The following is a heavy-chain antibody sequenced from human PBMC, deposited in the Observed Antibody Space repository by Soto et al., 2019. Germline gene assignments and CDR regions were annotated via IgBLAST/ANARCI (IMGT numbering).Heavy chain of an antibody. CDR3: ASLYCSGGSPSYPNYMDV. V-gene: IGHV3-23*01. D-gene: IGHD2-15*01. CDR1: GFTFSSFV. CDR2: ISGSGGST. J-gene: IGHJ6*03. Sequence: GGSLRLSCAASGFTFSSFVMSWVRQAPGKGLERVSGISGSGGSTYYADSVKGRFTVSRDNSTNTLYLQMNSLRAEDTAVYYCASLYCSGGSPSYPNYMDVWGKGTTVTVSS.